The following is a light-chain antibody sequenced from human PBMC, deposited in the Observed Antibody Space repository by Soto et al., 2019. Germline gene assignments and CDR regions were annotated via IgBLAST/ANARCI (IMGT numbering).Light chain of an antibody. CDR2: AAS. CDR1: QCISND. J-gene: IGKJ4*01. CDR3: QKYNSAPQVT. Sequence: DIQMTQSPSSLSASVGDRVTITCRASQCISNDLAWYQQKPGKVPKLLIYAASTLQSVVPSRFSGSGSGTDFTLTISSLQPEDVATYYSQKYNSAPQVTFGGGTKVEIK. V-gene: IGKV1-27*01.